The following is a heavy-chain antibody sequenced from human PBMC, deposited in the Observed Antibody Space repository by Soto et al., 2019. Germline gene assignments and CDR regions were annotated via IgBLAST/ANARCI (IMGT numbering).Heavy chain of an antibody. CDR3: AGRKRDAYSTYIRED. J-gene: IGHJ4*02. CDR1: GGSISSYH. Sequence: QVQLQESGPRLVKPSETLSLTCTVSGGSISSYHWSWIRQPPGKGLEWIGYISYSGSTSYDPSLKSRVTISVDTSKSQLSLQLTSVTAADTAVYYCAGRKRDAYSTYIREDWGQGTVVTVSP. D-gene: IGHD4-4*01. CDR2: ISYSGST. V-gene: IGHV4-59*01.